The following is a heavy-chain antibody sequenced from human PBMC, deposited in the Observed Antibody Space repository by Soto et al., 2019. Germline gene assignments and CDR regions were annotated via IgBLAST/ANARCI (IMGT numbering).Heavy chain of an antibody. J-gene: IGHJ4*02. D-gene: IGHD6-19*01. CDR1: GGTFSSYT. CDR3: ARDYSGSGWYSFDY. Sequence: QVQLVQSGAEVKKPGSSVKVSCKASGGTFSSYTISWVRQAPGQGLEWMGRIIPILGIANYAQKFRGRVTITADKSTSTAYMELSSLRSEDTAVYYCARDYSGSGWYSFDYWGQGTLVTVSS. V-gene: IGHV1-69*08. CDR2: IIPILGIA.